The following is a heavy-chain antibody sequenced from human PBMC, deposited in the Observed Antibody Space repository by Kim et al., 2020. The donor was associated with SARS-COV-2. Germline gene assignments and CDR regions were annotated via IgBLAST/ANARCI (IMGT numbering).Heavy chain of an antibody. CDR1: GGSISSRSNY. J-gene: IGHJ4*02. Sequence: SETLSLTCTVSGGSISSRSNYVGWIRQPPGKGLEWIGNIYYGGGTYYNPSLKSRVTISADTSKNQFSLKLTSVTASDTAVYYCAIPGGDELAPPFDHWGQGTLVTVSS. CDR2: IYYGGGT. D-gene: IGHD3-16*01. V-gene: IGHV4-39*01. CDR3: AIPGGDELAPPFDH.